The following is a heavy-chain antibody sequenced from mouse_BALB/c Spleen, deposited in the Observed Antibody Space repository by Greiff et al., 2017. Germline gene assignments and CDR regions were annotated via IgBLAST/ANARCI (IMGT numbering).Heavy chain of an antibody. J-gene: IGHJ2*01. CDR1: GFTFSSYA. D-gene: IGHD2-4*01. V-gene: IGHV5-6-5*01. Sequence: VESGGGLVKPGGSLKLSCAASGFTFSSYAMSWVRQTPEKRLEWVASISSGGSTYYPDSVKGRFTISRDNARNILYLQMSSLRSEDTAMYYCARVMITTTGGYYFDYWGQGTTLTVSS. CDR3: ARVMITTTGGYYFDY. CDR2: ISSGGST.